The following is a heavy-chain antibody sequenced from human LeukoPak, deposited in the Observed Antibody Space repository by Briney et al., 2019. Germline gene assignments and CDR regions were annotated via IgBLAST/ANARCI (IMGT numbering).Heavy chain of an antibody. CDR2: INPNSGGT. CDR3: AREGVVGATIGSDY. J-gene: IGHJ4*02. Sequence: ASVKVSCKASGYTFTDYYMHWVRQAPGQGLEWMGWINPNSGGTNYAQKFQGRVTMTRDTSISTAYMELSRLRSDDTAAYYCAREGVVGATIGSDYWGQGTLVTVSS. D-gene: IGHD1-26*01. V-gene: IGHV1-2*02. CDR1: GYTFTDYY.